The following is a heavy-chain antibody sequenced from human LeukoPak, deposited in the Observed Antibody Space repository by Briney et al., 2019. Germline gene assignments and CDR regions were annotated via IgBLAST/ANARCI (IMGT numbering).Heavy chain of an antibody. D-gene: IGHD3-22*01. J-gene: IGHJ1*01. V-gene: IGHV3-48*02. CDR1: GFTFGRYI. Sequence: PWGSLRLSCAASGFTFGRYIMNWVRQAPGKGLEWISYISSSRTIHYADSVKGRFTISRDNAENSLDLQMNSLRDEDTAVYYCASHYFGSRGSYAEYFQHWGQGALVIVSS. CDR2: ISSSRTI. CDR3: ASHYFGSRGSYAEYFQH.